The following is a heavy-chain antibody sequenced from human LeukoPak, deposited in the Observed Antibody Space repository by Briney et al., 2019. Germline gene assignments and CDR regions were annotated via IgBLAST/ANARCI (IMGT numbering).Heavy chain of an antibody. CDR3: ARGGYYGSASHFDN. CDR1: GGSISSYNYY. Sequence: SETLSLTCSVSGGSISSYNYYWSWIRQPAGKGLEWIGRIYTSGSTNYNPSLKSRATISVDTSKNQFSLKLSSVTAADTAVYYCARGGYYGSASHFDNWGQGTLVTASS. J-gene: IGHJ4*02. V-gene: IGHV4-61*02. CDR2: IYTSGST. D-gene: IGHD3-10*01.